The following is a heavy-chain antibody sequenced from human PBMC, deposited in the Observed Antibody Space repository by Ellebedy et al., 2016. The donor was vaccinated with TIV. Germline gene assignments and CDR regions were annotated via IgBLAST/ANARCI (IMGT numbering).Heavy chain of an antibody. V-gene: IGHV3-30*03. J-gene: IGHJ4*02. CDR3: ARDWNEGYDGYFDY. D-gene: IGHD3-3*01. Sequence: GESLKISCAASGFTFSSYGMHWVRQAPGEGLEWVAVISYHGTNTHYADSVKGRSTISRDNSKNTLYLQMNSLRVEDTAVYYCARDWNEGYDGYFDYWGQGTLVTVSS. CDR2: ISYHGTNT. CDR1: GFTFSSYG.